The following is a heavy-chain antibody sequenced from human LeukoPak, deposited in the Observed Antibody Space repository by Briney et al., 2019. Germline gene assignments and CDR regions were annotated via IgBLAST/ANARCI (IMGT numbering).Heavy chain of an antibody. CDR2: IYYSGST. Sequence: SETLSLTCTVSGGSISSYYWSWIRQPPGKGLEWIGYIYYSGSTNYNPSLKSRVTISVDTSKNQFFLKLSSVTAADTAVYYCARSIAVAGSSPYYFDYWGQGTLVTVSS. J-gene: IGHJ4*02. D-gene: IGHD6-19*01. V-gene: IGHV4-59*08. CDR1: GGSISSYY. CDR3: ARSIAVAGSSPYYFDY.